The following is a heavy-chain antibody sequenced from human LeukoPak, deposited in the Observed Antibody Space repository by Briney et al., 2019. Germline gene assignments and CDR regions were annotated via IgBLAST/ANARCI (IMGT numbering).Heavy chain of an antibody. D-gene: IGHD6-19*01. CDR2: IYSTGST. V-gene: IGHV3-53*01. CDR1: GFTVSSNY. J-gene: IGHJ4*02. Sequence: PGGSLRPSCAASGFTVSSNYMSWVRQPPGKGLEWVSVIYSTGSTYYAASVKGRFTISRDNSKSTLYLQMNSLRGEDTAVYYCARGSSSGFELDYWGQGTLVTVSS. CDR3: ARGSSSGFELDY.